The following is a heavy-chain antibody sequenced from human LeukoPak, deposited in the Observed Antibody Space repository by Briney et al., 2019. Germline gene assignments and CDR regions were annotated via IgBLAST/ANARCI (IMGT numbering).Heavy chain of an antibody. Sequence: GGSLRLSCAASGFTFSSYSMNWVRQAPGKGLEWVSYISSSSSTIYYADSVKGRFTISRDNAKNSLYLQMNSLRAEDTAVYYCARDYGDYEPGRHHYYYYYMDVWGKGTTVTVSS. CDR2: ISSSSSTI. V-gene: IGHV3-48*01. D-gene: IGHD4-17*01. CDR1: GFTFSSYS. J-gene: IGHJ6*03. CDR3: ARDYGDYEPGRHHYYYYYMDV.